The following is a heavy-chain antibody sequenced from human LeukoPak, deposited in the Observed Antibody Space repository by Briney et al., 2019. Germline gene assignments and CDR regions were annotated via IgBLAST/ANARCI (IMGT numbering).Heavy chain of an antibody. D-gene: IGHD4-17*01. V-gene: IGHV3-15*01. CDR3: TTSSVYYGEGH. J-gene: IGHJ4*02. CDR2: FKSNTDGGTT. Sequence: GGSLRLSCAASGFTFSTAWMSWVRQAPGKGLEWVGRFKSNTDGGTTDYAAPVKGRFTISGDDSKNMLYLRMNSLKTEDTAVYYCTTSSVYYGEGHWGQGTLVTVSS. CDR1: GFTFSTAW.